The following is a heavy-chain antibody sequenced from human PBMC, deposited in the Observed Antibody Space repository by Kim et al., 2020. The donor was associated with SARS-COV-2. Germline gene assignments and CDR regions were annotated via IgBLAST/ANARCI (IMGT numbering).Heavy chain of an antibody. Sequence: GGSLRLSCAASGFTFGDYAMHWVRQAPGKGLEWVSGISWNSGSIGYADSVKGRFTISRDNAKNSLYLQMNSLRAEDTALYYCAKDDSGSYYRYFDLWGRGTLVTVSS. D-gene: IGHD1-26*01. CDR3: AKDDSGSYYRYFDL. CDR1: GFTFGDYA. CDR2: ISWNSGSI. V-gene: IGHV3-9*01. J-gene: IGHJ2*01.